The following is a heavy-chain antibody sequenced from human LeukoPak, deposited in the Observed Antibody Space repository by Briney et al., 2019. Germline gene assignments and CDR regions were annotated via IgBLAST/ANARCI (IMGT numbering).Heavy chain of an antibody. D-gene: IGHD2-2*01. CDR1: GGTFSSYA. J-gene: IGHJ3*02. V-gene: IGHV1-69*13. CDR2: IIPIFGTA. Sequence: SVKVSCKASGGTFSSYAISWVRQAPGQGLEWMGGIIPIFGTANYAQKFQGRVTITADESTSTAYMELSSLRAEDTAVYYCAKREGLFEYQLPRGGAFDIWGQGTMVTVSS. CDR3: AKREGLFEYQLPRGGAFDI.